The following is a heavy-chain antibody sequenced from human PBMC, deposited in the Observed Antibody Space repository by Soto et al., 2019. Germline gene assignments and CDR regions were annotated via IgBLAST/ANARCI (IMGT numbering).Heavy chain of an antibody. CDR3: ARGKRSWSDNWFDP. J-gene: IGHJ5*02. V-gene: IGHV1-69*01. CDR1: GGTFSSHV. D-gene: IGHD6-13*01. CDR2: IIPMYGTA. Sequence: QVQLVQSGAEVKKPGSSVKVSCKASGGTFSSHVISWVRQAPGQGLEWMGGIIPMYGTANYAQKFQGRVKITADESTSTAYMELSSLRSEDTAVYYCARGKRSWSDNWFDPWGQGTMVTVSS.